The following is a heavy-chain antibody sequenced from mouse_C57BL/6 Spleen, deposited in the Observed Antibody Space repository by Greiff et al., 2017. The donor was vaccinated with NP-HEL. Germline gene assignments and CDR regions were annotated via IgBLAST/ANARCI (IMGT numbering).Heavy chain of an antibody. Sequence: EVQLQQSGPELVKPGASVKISCKASGYSFTDYNMNWVKQSNGKSLEWIGVINPNYGTTSYNQKFKGKATLTVDQSSSTAYMQLNSLTSEDSDVFYCATEYYYANDGYAMDYWGQGTSVTVSS. CDR1: GYSFTDYN. CDR2: INPNYGTT. V-gene: IGHV1-39*01. D-gene: IGHD2-2*01. CDR3: ATEYYYANDGYAMDY. J-gene: IGHJ4*01.